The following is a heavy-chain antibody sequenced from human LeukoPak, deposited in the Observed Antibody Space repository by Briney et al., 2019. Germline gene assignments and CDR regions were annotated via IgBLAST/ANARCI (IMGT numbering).Heavy chain of an antibody. CDR2: ISSSGSTI. Sequence: GGSLRLSCAASGFTFSSYEMNWVRQAPGKGLEWVSYISSSGSTIYYADSVKGRFTISRDNSKNTLYLQMNSLRAEDTAVYYCAKDVLDGYSYGFLRNQPCTPPDYWGQGTLVTVSS. D-gene: IGHD5-18*01. CDR1: GFTFSSYE. V-gene: IGHV3-48*03. CDR3: AKDVLDGYSYGFLRNQPCTPPDY. J-gene: IGHJ4*02.